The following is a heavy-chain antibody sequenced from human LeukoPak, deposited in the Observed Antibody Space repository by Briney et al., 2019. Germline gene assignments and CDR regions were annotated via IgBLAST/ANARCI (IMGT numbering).Heavy chain of an antibody. Sequence: GGSLRLSCAASGFTFSSYEMNWVRQAPGKGLEWVSYIRSSGSTIYYADSVKGRFTISRDNAKNSLYLQMNSLRAEDTAVYYCARDDSSGYYPYYYYYGMDVWGQGTTVTVSS. CDR2: IRSSGSTI. J-gene: IGHJ6*02. V-gene: IGHV3-48*03. D-gene: IGHD3-22*01. CDR1: GFTFSSYE. CDR3: ARDDSSGYYPYYYYYGMDV.